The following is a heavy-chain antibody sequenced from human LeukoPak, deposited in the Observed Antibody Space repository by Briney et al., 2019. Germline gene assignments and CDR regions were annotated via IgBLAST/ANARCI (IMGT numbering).Heavy chain of an antibody. CDR3: ARAAGWFDP. Sequence: GGSLRLSCAASGFTFSDYYMTWIRQAPGKGLEWVSYTSSSSNNIHYANSVRGRFTISRDNAKNSVYLQMNSLRAEDTAIYYCARAAGWFDPWGQGTLVTVSS. V-gene: IGHV3-11*01. CDR2: TSSSSNNI. CDR1: GFTFSDYY. J-gene: IGHJ5*02.